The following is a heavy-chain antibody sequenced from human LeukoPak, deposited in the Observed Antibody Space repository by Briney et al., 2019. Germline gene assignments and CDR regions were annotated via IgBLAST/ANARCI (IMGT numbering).Heavy chain of an antibody. V-gene: IGHV3-30*02. Sequence: GGSLRLSCAASGFTFSSYGMHWVRQAPGKGLEWVAFIRYGGSNKYYADSVKGRFTISRDNSKNTLYLQMNSLRAEDTAVYYCAKGIAVDYGVLWGQGTLVTVSS. CDR1: GFTFSSYG. D-gene: IGHD4-17*01. J-gene: IGHJ4*02. CDR3: AKGIAVDYGVL. CDR2: IRYGGSNK.